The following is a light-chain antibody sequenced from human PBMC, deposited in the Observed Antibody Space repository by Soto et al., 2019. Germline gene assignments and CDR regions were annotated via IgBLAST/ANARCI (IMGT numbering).Light chain of an antibody. Sequence: QPVLTQPPSTSGTPGQRVTISCSGSSSNIGSNHVYWYQQFPGMAPKLLMYRSDQRPTGVPDRFSGSKSGTSASLAISGLRSDDEADYYCSARDDSLSGLVFGGGTQLTVL. CDR1: SSNIGSNH. CDR3: SARDDSLSGLV. CDR2: RSD. J-gene: IGLJ2*01. V-gene: IGLV1-47*01.